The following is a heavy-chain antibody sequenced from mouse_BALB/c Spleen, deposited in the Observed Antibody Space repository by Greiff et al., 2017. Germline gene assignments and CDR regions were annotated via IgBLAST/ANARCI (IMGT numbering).Heavy chain of an antibody. CDR2: INPSTGYT. CDR3: ARARAYGNYFDY. D-gene: IGHD2-1*01. CDR1: GYTFTSYW. J-gene: IGHJ2*01. Sequence: VQLQQSGAELAKPGASVKMSCKASGYTFTSYWMHWVKQRPGQGLEWIGYINPSTGYTEYNQKFKDKATLTADKSSSTAYMQLSSLTSEDSAVYYCARARAYGNYFDYWGQGTTLTVSS. V-gene: IGHV1-7*01.